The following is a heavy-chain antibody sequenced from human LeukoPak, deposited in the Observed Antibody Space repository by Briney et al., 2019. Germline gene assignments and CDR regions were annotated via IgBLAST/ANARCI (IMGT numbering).Heavy chain of an antibody. CDR1: GFTFSSYA. CDR3: AKSIAAAGNAEYFQH. D-gene: IGHD6-13*01. V-gene: IGHV3-23*01. CDR2: ISGSGGST. Sequence: GGSLRLSCAASGFTFSSYAISWVRQAPGKGLEWVAAISGSGGSTYYADSVKGRFTIARDNSKNTLYLQLNSLSADDTAVYYCAKSIAAAGNAEYFQHWGQGTLVTVSS. J-gene: IGHJ1*01.